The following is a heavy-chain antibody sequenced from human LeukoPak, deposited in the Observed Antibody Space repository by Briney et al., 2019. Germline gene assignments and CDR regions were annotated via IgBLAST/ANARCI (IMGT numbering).Heavy chain of an antibody. CDR1: GYTFTSHD. CDR3: ARCSYDILTGYSSPYYYYYMDV. V-gene: IGHV1-8*03. D-gene: IGHD3-9*01. J-gene: IGHJ6*03. Sequence: ASVKVSCKASGYTFTSHDINWVRQATGQGLEWMGWMNPNSGNTGYAQKFQGRVTFTRNTSISTAYMELRSLRSDDTAVYYCARCSYDILTGYSSPYYYYYMDVWGKGTTVTISS. CDR2: MNPNSGNT.